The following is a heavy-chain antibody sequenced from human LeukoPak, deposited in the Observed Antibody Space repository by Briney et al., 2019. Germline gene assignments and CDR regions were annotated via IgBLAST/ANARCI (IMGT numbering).Heavy chain of an antibody. V-gene: IGHV3-23*01. D-gene: IGHD3-3*01. CDR2: ISGSGGST. J-gene: IGHJ4*02. CDR3: AKTDSYDFWSGYYRPFVLFDY. Sequence: GGSLRLSCAASGFTFSSYAMSWVRQAPGKGLEWVSAISGSGGSTYYADSVKGRFTISRDNSKNTLYLQMNSLRAEDTAVYYCAKTDSYDFWSGYYRPFVLFDYWGQGTLVTVSS. CDR1: GFTFSSYA.